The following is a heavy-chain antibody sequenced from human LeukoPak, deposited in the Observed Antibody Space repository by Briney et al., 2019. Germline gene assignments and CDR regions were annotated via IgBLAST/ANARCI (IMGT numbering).Heavy chain of an antibody. Sequence: SETLSLTCTVSGGSICSYYWSWIRQPAGKGLEWIGRIYTSGSTNYNPSLKSRVTTSVDTSKNQFSLKLSSVTAADTAVYYCARGKWYYYDSSGYSLPPLYYYYGMDVWGQGTTVTVSS. J-gene: IGHJ6*02. CDR3: ARGKWYYYDSSGYSLPPLYYYYGMDV. CDR2: IYTSGST. D-gene: IGHD3-22*01. V-gene: IGHV4-4*07. CDR1: GGSICSYY.